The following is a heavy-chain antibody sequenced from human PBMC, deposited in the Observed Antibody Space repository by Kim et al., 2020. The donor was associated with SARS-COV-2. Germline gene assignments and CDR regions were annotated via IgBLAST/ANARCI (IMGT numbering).Heavy chain of an antibody. J-gene: IGHJ6*03. CDR1: GGSISSGGYS. CDR3: ARGTTVGGYYYYYYMDV. V-gene: IGHV4-30-2*01. D-gene: IGHD4-4*01. CDR2: IYHSGST. Sequence: SETLSLTCAVSGGSISSGGYSWSWIRQPPGKGLEWIGYIYHSGSTYYNPSLKSRVTISVDRSKNQFSLKLSSVTAADTAVYYCARGTTVGGYYYYYYMDVLGKGTTVNLSS.